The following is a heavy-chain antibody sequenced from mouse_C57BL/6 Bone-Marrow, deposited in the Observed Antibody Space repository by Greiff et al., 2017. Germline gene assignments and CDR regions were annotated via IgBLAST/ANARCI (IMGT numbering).Heavy chain of an antibody. J-gene: IGHJ2*01. CDR3: TGGYGSGGY. Sequence: EVKLMESGGGLVQPGGSMKLSCVASGFTFSNYWMNWVRQSPEKGLEWVAQIRLKSDNYATHYAESVKGRFTISRDDSKSSVYLQMNNLRAEDTGIYYCTGGYGSGGYWGQGTTLTVSS. CDR1: GFTFSNYW. CDR2: IRLKSDNYAT. D-gene: IGHD1-1*01. V-gene: IGHV6-3*01.